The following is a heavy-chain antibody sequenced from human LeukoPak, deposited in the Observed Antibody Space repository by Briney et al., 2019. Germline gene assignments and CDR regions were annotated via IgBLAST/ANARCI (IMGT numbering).Heavy chain of an antibody. CDR3: ARDLWLGY. D-gene: IGHD5-18*01. CDR2: IYYSGST. CDR1: GGSFSGYY. J-gene: IGHJ4*02. V-gene: IGHV4-59*01. Sequence: KPSETLSLTCAVYGGSFSGYYWSWIRQPPGKGLEWIGYIYYSGSTNYNPSLKSRVTISVDTSKNQFSLKLSSVTAADTAVYYCARDLWLGYWGQGTLVTVSS.